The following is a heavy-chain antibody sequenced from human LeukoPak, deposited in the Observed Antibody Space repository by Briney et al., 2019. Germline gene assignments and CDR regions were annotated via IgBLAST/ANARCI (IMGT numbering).Heavy chain of an antibody. D-gene: IGHD3/OR15-3a*01. CDR3: ARGGLANYFDY. CDR2: INHSGTT. J-gene: IGHJ4*02. CDR1: GGSFSGYY. Sequence: SETLSLTCVVYGGSFSGYYWSWIRQPPGKGLEWIAEINHSGTTNYNPSLTSRVTISVDTSKNQFSLKLTSVTAADTAVYYCARGGLANYFDYWGQGTLVPVSS. V-gene: IGHV4-34*01.